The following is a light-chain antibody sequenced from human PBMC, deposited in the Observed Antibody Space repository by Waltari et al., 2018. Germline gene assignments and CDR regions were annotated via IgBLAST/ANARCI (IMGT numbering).Light chain of an antibody. CDR1: QSFSRF. Sequence: EIVLTQSPGTLSLSPGASGTLSCRASQSFSRFLAWYPQKPGQAPRLLIYGASTRATGIPDRFRGSWYVTDFSLTISRLEPEDFAVYYCQKYDRLPATFGQGTKVEIK. CDR2: GAS. J-gene: IGKJ1*01. CDR3: QKYDRLPAT. V-gene: IGKV3-20*01.